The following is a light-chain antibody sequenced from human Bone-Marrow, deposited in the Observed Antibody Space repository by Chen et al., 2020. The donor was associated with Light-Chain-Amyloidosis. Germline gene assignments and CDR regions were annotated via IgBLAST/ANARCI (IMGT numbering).Light chain of an antibody. J-gene: IGLJ3*02. Sequence: SYVLTQPSSVSGAPGQTVTIAWGGNNIGSTSVHWYQQTPGQAPLLVVYYDSDRPSGIPGGLSGSNSGNTATLTISRVEAGDEADYYCQVWDRSSDRPVFGGGTKLTVL. CDR3: QVWDRSSDRPV. V-gene: IGLV3-21*02. CDR2: YDS. CDR1: NIGSTS.